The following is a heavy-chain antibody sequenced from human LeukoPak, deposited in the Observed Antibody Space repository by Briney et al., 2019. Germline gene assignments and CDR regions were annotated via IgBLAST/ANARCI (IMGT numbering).Heavy chain of an antibody. J-gene: IGHJ6*03. CDR3: ARHEVGGDSSSGYEYYYYMDV. CDR2: IYPDDSDT. D-gene: IGHD3-3*01. Sequence: GESLKISCKASGYTFTNYWIGWVRQMPGKGLEWMGIIYPDDSDTKYSPCFQGQVTISVDESISTAYLQWSSLKASDTAIYYCARHEVGGDSSSGYEYYYYMDVWGKGTAVTVSS. CDR1: GYTFTNYW. V-gene: IGHV5-51*01.